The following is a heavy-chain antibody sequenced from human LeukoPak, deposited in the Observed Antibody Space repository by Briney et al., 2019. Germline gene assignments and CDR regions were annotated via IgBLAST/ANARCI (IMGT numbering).Heavy chain of an antibody. CDR2: IYHSGST. V-gene: IGHV4-30-2*01. Sequence: SQTLSLTCTVSGGSISSGGYYWSWIRQPPGKGLEWIGYIYHSGSTYYNPSLKSRVTISVDTSKSQFSLKLSSVTAAGTAVYYCARVAPYSSSWHYDAFDIWGQGTMVTVSS. CDR3: ARVAPYSSSWHYDAFDI. J-gene: IGHJ3*02. CDR1: GGSISSGGYY. D-gene: IGHD6-13*01.